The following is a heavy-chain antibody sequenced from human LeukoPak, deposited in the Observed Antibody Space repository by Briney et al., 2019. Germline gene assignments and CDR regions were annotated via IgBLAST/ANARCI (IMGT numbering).Heavy chain of an antibody. CDR3: ARGNWNYGWNWFDP. V-gene: IGHV1-8*03. CDR1: GYTFTSYD. D-gene: IGHD1-7*01. J-gene: IGHJ5*02. Sequence: ASVKVSCKASGYTFTSYDINWVRQATGQGLEWMGWISAYNGNTNYAQKFQGRVTITRNTSISTAYMGLSSLRSEDTAVYYCARGNWNYGWNWFDPWGQGTLVTVSS. CDR2: ISAYNGNT.